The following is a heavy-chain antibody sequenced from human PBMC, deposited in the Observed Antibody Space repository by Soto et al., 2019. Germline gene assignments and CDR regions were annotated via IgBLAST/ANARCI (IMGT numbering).Heavy chain of an antibody. D-gene: IGHD2-2*01. CDR3: ARVVILVPTASTHYYYHMDV. Sequence: QVQLVQSGAEVRKPGSSVTVSCKASGGTFSNYAINWVRQAPGQGLEWMGGIIPIVGTGSYAQKFQGRVTITADEPTTTAYMELISLRFEHTAVYYCARVVILVPTASTHYYYHMDVWGPGTTVTVSS. CDR2: IIPIVGTG. CDR1: GGTFSNYA. V-gene: IGHV1-69*01. J-gene: IGHJ6*02.